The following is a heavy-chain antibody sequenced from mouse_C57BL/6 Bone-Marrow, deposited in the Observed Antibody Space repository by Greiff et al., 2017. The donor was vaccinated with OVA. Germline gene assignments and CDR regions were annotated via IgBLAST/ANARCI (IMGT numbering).Heavy chain of an antibody. CDR2: IDPSDSDT. Sequence: QVQLKQPGAELVKPGASVKLSCKASGYTFTSYWMQWVKQRPGQGLEWIGEIDPSDSDTNYNQKFKGKATLTVDKSSSTAYMQLSSLTSEDSAVYYCAMGYYYGSRGYFDVWGTGTTVTVSS. J-gene: IGHJ1*03. V-gene: IGHV1-50*01. CDR3: AMGYYYGSRGYFDV. D-gene: IGHD1-1*01. CDR1: GYTFTSYW.